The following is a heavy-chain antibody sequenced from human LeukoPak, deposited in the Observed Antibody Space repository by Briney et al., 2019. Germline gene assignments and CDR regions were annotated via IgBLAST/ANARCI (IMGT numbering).Heavy chain of an antibody. CDR1: GFTFSSYA. J-gene: IGHJ4*02. V-gene: IGHV3-23*01. CDR2: ISGSGSST. Sequence: GGSLRLSCAASGFTFSSYAMNWVRQAPGKGLEWVSAISGSGSSTYYADSVKGRFTISRDNSKNTLDLQMNSLRAEDTAVYYCATETNGRHYDYWGQGTLLTVSS. D-gene: IGHD1-14*01. CDR3: ATETNGRHYDY.